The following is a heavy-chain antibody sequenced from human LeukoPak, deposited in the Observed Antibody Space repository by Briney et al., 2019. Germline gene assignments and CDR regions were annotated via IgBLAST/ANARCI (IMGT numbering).Heavy chain of an antibody. J-gene: IGHJ6*02. V-gene: IGHV3-23*01. CDR2: ISGSGGST. Sequence: GGSLRLSCAASGFTFSSYAMSWVRQAPGKGPEWVSAISGSGGSTYYADSVKGRFTISRDNSKNTLYLQMNGLRAEDTAVYYCRTVVVAATRVYGMDVWGQGTTVTVSS. D-gene: IGHD2-15*01. CDR1: GFTFSSYA. CDR3: RTVVVAATRVYGMDV.